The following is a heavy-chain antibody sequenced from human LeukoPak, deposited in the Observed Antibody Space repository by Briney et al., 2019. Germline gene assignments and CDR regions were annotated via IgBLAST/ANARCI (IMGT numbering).Heavy chain of an antibody. CDR2: IKSKTDGGTT. Sequence: GGSLRLSCAASGFPFSNYAMSWVRQAPGKGLEWVGRIKSKTDGGTTDYAAPVKGRFTISRDDSKNTLYLQMNSLKTEDTAVYYCTTDFPVYDSTDYWGQGTLVTVSS. V-gene: IGHV3-15*01. J-gene: IGHJ4*02. CDR3: TTDFPVYDSTDY. CDR1: GFPFSNYA. D-gene: IGHD3-22*01.